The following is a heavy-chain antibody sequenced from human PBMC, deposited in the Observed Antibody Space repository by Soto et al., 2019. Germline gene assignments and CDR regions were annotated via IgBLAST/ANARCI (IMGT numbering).Heavy chain of an antibody. D-gene: IGHD3-22*01. V-gene: IGHV1-69*13. CDR3: ARDDGRDYYDSSGYFDY. J-gene: IGHJ4*02. Sequence: ASVKVSCKASGGTFSSYAISWVRQAPGQGLEWMGGIIPIFGTANYAQKFQGRVTITADESTSTAYMELSSLRSEATAVYYCARDDGRDYYDSSGYFDYWGQGTLVTVSS. CDR1: GGTFSSYA. CDR2: IIPIFGTA.